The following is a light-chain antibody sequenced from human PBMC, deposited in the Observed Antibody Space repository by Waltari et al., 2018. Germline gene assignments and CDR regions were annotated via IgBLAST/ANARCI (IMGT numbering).Light chain of an antibody. Sequence: SYVLTQPPSVSVAPGKTARITCGGHNLGSRSVHWYQQKPGQAPLLVIYDDSDRPSGISERFSGSNSGNTATLTISRVEAGDEADYSCQVWDSSSDQGMFGGGTKLTVL. CDR2: DDS. J-gene: IGLJ3*02. CDR3: QVWDSSSDQGM. CDR1: NLGSRS. V-gene: IGLV3-21*04.